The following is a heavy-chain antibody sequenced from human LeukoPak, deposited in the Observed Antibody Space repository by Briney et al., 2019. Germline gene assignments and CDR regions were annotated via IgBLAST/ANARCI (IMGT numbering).Heavy chain of an antibody. CDR3: ARFSTRGWHFDY. D-gene: IGHD6-19*01. CDR2: IIPNSGGT. J-gene: IGHJ4*02. Sequence: MGWIIPNSGGTEYAQRFKGRVTMTRDTSITTAYMELSSLRSDAAAVYYCARFSTRGWHFDYWGQGTLVTVSS. V-gene: IGHV1-2*02.